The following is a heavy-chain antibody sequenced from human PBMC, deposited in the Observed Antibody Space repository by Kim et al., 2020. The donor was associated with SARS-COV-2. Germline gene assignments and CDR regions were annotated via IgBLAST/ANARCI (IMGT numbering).Heavy chain of an antibody. CDR2: AYNGGE. D-gene: IGHD3-9*01. CDR1: RLSATSDY. CDR3: ARSPIRYYGMDV. Sequence: GGSLRLSCAASRLSATSDYMNWVRQAPGKGLEWVGLAYNGGEEYADSVKGRSTISRDISRNTIFLHLRNLRAEDTAVYYCARSPIRYYGMDVWGQGTTVT. V-gene: IGHV3-53*01. J-gene: IGHJ6*02.